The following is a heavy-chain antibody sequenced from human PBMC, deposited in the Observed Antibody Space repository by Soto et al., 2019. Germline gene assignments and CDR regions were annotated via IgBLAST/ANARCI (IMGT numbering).Heavy chain of an antibody. CDR1: GFTFSSYG. J-gene: IGHJ4*02. D-gene: IGHD6-19*01. V-gene: IGHV3-74*01. CDR3: ARESLRSSGYYYFDY. CDR2: INSDGSST. Sequence: GGSLRLSCSASGFTFSSYGMHWVRQAPGKGLVWVSRINSDGSSTTYADSVKGRFTVSRDNAKNTLYLQMNSLRAEDTAVFFCARESLRSSGYYYFDYWGQGTLVTVSS.